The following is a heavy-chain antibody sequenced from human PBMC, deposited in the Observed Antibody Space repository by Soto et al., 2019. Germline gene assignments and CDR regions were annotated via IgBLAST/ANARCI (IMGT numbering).Heavy chain of an antibody. V-gene: IGHV4-34*01. CDR1: GGSFSGYY. Sequence: QVQLQQWGAGLLKPSETLSLTCAVYGGSFSGYYWSWIRQPPGKGLEWIGEINHSGSTNYNPSLKSRVTISVDTSKNQFSLKLSSVTAADTAVYYCARDGDSSAADAFDIWGQGTMVTVSS. CDR2: INHSGST. CDR3: ARDGDSSAADAFDI. J-gene: IGHJ3*02. D-gene: IGHD3-22*01.